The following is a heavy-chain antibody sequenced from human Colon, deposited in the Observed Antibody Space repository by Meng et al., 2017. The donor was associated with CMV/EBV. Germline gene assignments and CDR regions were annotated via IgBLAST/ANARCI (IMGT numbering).Heavy chain of an antibody. V-gene: IGHV3-30-3*01. CDR2: ISYDGSSI. CDR3: ARATLWLAYYFDY. J-gene: IGHJ4*02. Sequence: GESLKISCVASGFIFSSFPMHWVRQSPGKGLEWVAVISYDGSSIHYADSVRGRVTISRDNSKNTLYLRMDGLTVEDTATYYCARATLWLAYYFDYWGQGTTVTVSS. D-gene: IGHD3-3*01. CDR1: GFIFSSFP.